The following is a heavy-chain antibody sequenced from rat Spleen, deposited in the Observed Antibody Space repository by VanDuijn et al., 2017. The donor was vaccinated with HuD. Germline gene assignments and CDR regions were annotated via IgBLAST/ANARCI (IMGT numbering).Heavy chain of an antibody. Sequence: EVQLVESGGGLVQPGRSMKLSCVASGFSFSDYGMNWIRQAPGKGLEWIAYISSSSGTIYYADTVKGRFTIYRDNAKNTLYLQLSSLMSEDTALYYCARRVDGSYYYVSWYYVMDAWGQGASVTVSS. CDR2: ISSSSGT. V-gene: IGHV5-34*01. CDR3: ARRVDGSYYYVSWYYVMDA. CDR1: GFSFSDYG. D-gene: IGHD1-12*02. J-gene: IGHJ4*01.